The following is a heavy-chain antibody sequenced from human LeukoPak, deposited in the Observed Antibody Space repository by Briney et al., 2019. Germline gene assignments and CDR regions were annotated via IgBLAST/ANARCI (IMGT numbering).Heavy chain of an antibody. Sequence: PGRSLRLSCAASGFTFSNYGMHWVRQAPGKGLEWMAVIWYDGSNTYYADSVKGRFTISRDNSKNTLYLQMNSLRSEDTAVYYCARDGYGDLSFFVYWGQGTLVTVSS. V-gene: IGHV3-33*01. J-gene: IGHJ4*02. CDR2: IWYDGSNT. D-gene: IGHD2-21*01. CDR3: ARDGYGDLSFFVY. CDR1: GFTFSNYG.